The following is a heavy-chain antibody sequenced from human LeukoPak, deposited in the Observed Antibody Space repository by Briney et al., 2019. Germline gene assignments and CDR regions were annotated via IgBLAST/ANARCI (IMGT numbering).Heavy chain of an antibody. J-gene: IGHJ5*02. Sequence: SETLSLTCTVSGGSISSSSYYWDWIRQPPGTGLEWIGSISYSGSTYYKPSLQSRVTMSVDTSKNQFSLRMSSVTAADTAVYYCARRRLGETTTANWFDPWGQGTLVTVSS. D-gene: IGHD4-17*01. CDR3: ARRRLGETTTANWFDP. CDR1: GGSISSSSYY. CDR2: ISYSGST. V-gene: IGHV4-39*01.